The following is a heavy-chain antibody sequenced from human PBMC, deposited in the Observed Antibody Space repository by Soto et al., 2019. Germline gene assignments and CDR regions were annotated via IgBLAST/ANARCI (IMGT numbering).Heavy chain of an antibody. J-gene: IGHJ4*02. D-gene: IGHD3-16*01. V-gene: IGHV1-69*16. CDR3: ARGSVVMPGTNAPFAH. Sequence: QVQLVQSGPQVKKPGSSVQVSCTASGGTFGRYTISWVRQAPGQGLEWMGGILHVLGNTNVAQRFQDRLTFTADESTSTGYLELCSLRPEDTAVYYLARGSVVMPGTNAPFAHWGQGILVTVSS. CDR2: ILHVLGNT. CDR1: GGTFGRYT.